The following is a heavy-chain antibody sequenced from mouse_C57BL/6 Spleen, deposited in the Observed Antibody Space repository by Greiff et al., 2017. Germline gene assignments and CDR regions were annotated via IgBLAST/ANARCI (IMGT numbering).Heavy chain of an antibody. CDR1: GYTFTSYG. Sequence: VKLMESGAELARPGASVKLSCKASGYTFTSYGISWVKQRTGQGLEWIGEIYPRSGNTYYNEKFKGKATLTADKSSSTAYMELRSLTSEDSAVYFCARRDGNYGYFDVWGTGTTVTVSS. J-gene: IGHJ1*03. V-gene: IGHV1-81*01. D-gene: IGHD2-1*01. CDR2: IYPRSGNT. CDR3: ARRDGNYGYFDV.